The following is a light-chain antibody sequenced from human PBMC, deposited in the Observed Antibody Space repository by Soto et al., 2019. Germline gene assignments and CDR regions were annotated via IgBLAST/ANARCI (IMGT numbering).Light chain of an antibody. J-gene: IGKJ1*01. CDR3: YQYDTSPWT. CDR2: DAS. CDR1: QTVRNNY. V-gene: IGKV3-20*01. Sequence: EFVLTQAPCTLSLSQGARATLSCRASQTVRNNYLAWYQQKPGQAPRLLIYDASSRATGIPDRFSGGGSGTDFTLTISRLEPEDFAVYYCYQYDTSPWTFGQGTKVDI.